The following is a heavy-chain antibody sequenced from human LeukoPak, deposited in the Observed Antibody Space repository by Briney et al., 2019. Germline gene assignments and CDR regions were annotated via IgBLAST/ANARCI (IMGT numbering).Heavy chain of an antibody. CDR2: ISGSGGST. CDR1: GFTFSSYA. CDR3: AKDLTYYYDSSGYYQTESADY. Sequence: PGGSLRLSCAASGFTFSSYAMSWVRQAPGKGLEWVSAISGSGGSTYYADSVKGRFTISRDNSKNTLYLQMNSLRAEDTVVYYCAKDLTYYYDSSGYYQTESADYWGQGTLVTVSS. D-gene: IGHD3-22*01. J-gene: IGHJ4*02. V-gene: IGHV3-23*01.